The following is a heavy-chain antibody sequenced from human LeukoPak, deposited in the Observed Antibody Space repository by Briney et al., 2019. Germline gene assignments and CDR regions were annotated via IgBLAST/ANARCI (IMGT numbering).Heavy chain of an antibody. Sequence: GGSLRLSCAVSGFTFRNYGMYWVRQAPGKGLEWVAVIPYDGSNKYHADSVKGRFAISRDNSRNTLYLQMNSLRPEDTAVYYCAEGSGWFGELVDYWGQGTVVTGSS. CDR1: GFTFRNYG. J-gene: IGHJ4*02. V-gene: IGHV3-30*18. CDR3: AEGSGWFGELVDY. CDR2: IPYDGSNK. D-gene: IGHD3-10*01.